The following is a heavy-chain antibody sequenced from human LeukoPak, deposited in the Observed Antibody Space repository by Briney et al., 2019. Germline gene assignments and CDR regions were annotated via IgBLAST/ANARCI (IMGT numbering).Heavy chain of an antibody. J-gene: IGHJ4*02. CDR1: GFTFSSHA. D-gene: IGHD1/OR15-1a*01. V-gene: IGHV3-23*01. CDR3: ARAPPGSNWKNDFDY. Sequence: GGSLRLSCAASGFTFSSHAMCWVRQAPGKGPEWVSGISGSGNSTYYADSVKGRFTISRDNSKNTVYLQMNSLRAEDTALYYCARAPPGSNWKNDFDYWGQGTLVTVSS. CDR2: ISGSGNST.